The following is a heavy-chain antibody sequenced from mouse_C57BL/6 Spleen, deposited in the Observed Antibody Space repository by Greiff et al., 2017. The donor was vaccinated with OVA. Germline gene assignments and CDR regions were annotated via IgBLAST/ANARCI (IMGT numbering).Heavy chain of an antibody. J-gene: IGHJ4*01. Sequence: EVQGVESGGGLVQPGGSLSLSCAASGFTFTDYYMSWVRQPPEKALEWLGFIRNKANGYTTEYSASVKGRFTISRDNSQSILYLQMNALRAEDSATYYCARYTLLYAMDYWGQGTSVTVSS. CDR2: IRNKANGYTT. CDR1: GFTFTDYY. V-gene: IGHV7-3*01. CDR3: ARYTLLYAMDY.